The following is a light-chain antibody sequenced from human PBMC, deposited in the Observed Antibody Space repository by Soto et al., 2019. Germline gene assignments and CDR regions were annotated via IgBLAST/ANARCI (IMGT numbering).Light chain of an antibody. CDR3: QQYYTTPFT. V-gene: IGKV4-1*01. J-gene: IGKJ3*01. Sequence: DIVMTQSPDSLAVSLGERATINCKSSQSVLYSSKNKNYLAWYQQKPGQVPKLLIYWASTRESGVPDRFSGSGSGTDFILTISSLQAEDVAVYYCQQYYTTPFTFGPGTKVDIK. CDR1: QSVLYSSKNKNY. CDR2: WAS.